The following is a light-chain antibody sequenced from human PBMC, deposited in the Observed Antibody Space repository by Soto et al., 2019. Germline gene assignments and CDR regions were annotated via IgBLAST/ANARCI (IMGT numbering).Light chain of an antibody. CDR1: SRDVGTYNS. Sequence: QSALTQPASVSGAPGQSITISCTGTSRDVGTYNSVSWYQQYPGKAPKLMIHDVSNRPSGVSNRFSGSKSGNTASLTISGLQAEDEADYYCSSYTSSSSYVFGSGTKLAVL. J-gene: IGLJ1*01. CDR2: DVS. V-gene: IGLV2-14*01. CDR3: SSYTSSSSYV.